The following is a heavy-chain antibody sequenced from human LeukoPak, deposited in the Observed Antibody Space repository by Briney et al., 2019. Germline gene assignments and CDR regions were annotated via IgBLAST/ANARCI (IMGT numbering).Heavy chain of an antibody. Sequence: GASVKVSCKASGYTFTGYYMHWVRQAPGQGLEWMGWINPNSGGTNYAQKFQGRVTITRDMSTSTAYMELSSLRSEDTAVYYCAAGYYYGSGVFDYWGQGTLVTVSS. V-gene: IGHV1-2*02. D-gene: IGHD3-10*01. CDR2: INPNSGGT. J-gene: IGHJ4*02. CDR3: AAGYYYGSGVFDY. CDR1: GYTFTGYY.